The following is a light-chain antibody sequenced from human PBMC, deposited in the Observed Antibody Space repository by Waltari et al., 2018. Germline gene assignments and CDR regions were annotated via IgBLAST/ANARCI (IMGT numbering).Light chain of an antibody. CDR3: SAWDDSLNGLL. J-gene: IGLJ2*01. CDR1: ISTIGRST. Sequence: QSVLTQSPSASGTPGQRVTISCLGGISTIGRSTVNWYKQVPGTAPKLLIYSNNQRPSGVPDRFSGSKSGTSASLAVSGLLSEDEADYYCSAWDDSLNGLLFGAGTKLTVL. CDR2: SNN. V-gene: IGLV1-44*01.